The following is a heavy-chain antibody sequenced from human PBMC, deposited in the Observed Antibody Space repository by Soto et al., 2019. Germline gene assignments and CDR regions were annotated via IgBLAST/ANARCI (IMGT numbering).Heavy chain of an antibody. J-gene: IGHJ4*02. CDR3: VREDGKVGTNSAFDY. D-gene: IGHD1-26*01. Sequence: GGSLRLSCASSGFTFSTYTMNWVRQAPGKGLEGVSSINGRGNYIYYAESVKGRFTISRDNAKNSLYLQMDRLRAEDTALYYCVREDGKVGTNSAFDYWGLGALVTVS. CDR2: INGRGNYI. V-gene: IGHV3-21*01. CDR1: GFTFSTYT.